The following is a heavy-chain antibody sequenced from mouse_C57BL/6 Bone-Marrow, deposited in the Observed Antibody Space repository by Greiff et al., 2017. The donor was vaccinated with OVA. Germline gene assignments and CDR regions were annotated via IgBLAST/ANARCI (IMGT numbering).Heavy chain of an antibody. J-gene: IGHJ1*03. V-gene: IGHV5-16*01. CDR3: ARDGATARYFDV. D-gene: IGHD1-2*01. CDR1: GFTFSDYY. Sequence: EVMLVESEGGLVQPGRSMKLSCTASGFTFSDYYMAWVRPVPEKGLEWVANINYDGSSTYYLDSLNSRFIISRDNAKNILYLQMSSLKSEDTATYYCARDGATARYFDVWGTGTTVTVSS. CDR2: INYDGSST.